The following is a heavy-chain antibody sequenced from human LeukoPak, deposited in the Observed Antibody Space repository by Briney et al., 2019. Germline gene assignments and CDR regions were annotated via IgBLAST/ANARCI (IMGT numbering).Heavy chain of an antibody. V-gene: IGHV3-23*01. CDR3: AKGDTAMVHDY. D-gene: IGHD5-18*01. CDR2: ISGSGGST. CDR1: GFTFDDYA. Sequence: GGSLRLSCAASGFTFDDYAMHWVRQAPGKGLEWVSGISGSGGSTYYADSVKGRFTISRDNSKNTLYLQMNSLRAEDTAVYYCAKGDTAMVHDYWGQGTLVTVSS. J-gene: IGHJ4*02.